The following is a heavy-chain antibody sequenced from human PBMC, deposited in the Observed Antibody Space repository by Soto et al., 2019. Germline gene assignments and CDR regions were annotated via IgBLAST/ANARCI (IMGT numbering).Heavy chain of an antibody. J-gene: IGHJ4*02. D-gene: IGHD5-18*01. CDR1: GFTFSRYS. Sequence: EVQLVESGGGLVQPGGSLRLSCVASGFTFSRYSMHWVRQAPGKGLVWVSRINSDGTSTNYADSVKGRFTISRDNAKNTLYLQMSSLRAEDTAVYYCARGSNYAFDSWAQGSLVTVSS. V-gene: IGHV3-74*01. CDR3: ARGSNYAFDS. CDR2: INSDGTST.